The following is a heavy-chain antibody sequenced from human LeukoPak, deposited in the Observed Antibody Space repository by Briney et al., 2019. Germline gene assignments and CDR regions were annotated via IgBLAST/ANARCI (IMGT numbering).Heavy chain of an antibody. J-gene: IGHJ6*02. CDR3: ARYYYGSGSYYTPYYYYGMDV. D-gene: IGHD3-10*01. CDR2: ISSSGSTI. CDR1: GFTFSSYS. Sequence: GGSLRLSCAASGFTFSSYSMNWVRQAPGKGLEWVSYISSSGSTIYYADSVKGRFTISRDNAKNSLYLQMNSLRAEDTAVYYCARYYYGSGSYYTPYYYYGMDVWGQGTTVTVSS. V-gene: IGHV3-48*04.